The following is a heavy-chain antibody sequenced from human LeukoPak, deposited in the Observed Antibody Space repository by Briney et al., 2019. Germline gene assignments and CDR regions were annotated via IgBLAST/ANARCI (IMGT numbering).Heavy chain of an antibody. Sequence: ASVKVSCKASRYTFTGYYLRWVRQAPGQGLEWMGWINPNSGGTNYAQKFQGRVTMTRDTSISTAYMELSRLRSDDTAVYYCARGSGSSWSPGLGGYYMDVWGKGTTVTVSS. D-gene: IGHD6-13*01. V-gene: IGHV1-2*02. CDR1: RYTFTGYY. J-gene: IGHJ6*03. CDR2: INPNSGGT. CDR3: ARGSGSSWSPGLGGYYMDV.